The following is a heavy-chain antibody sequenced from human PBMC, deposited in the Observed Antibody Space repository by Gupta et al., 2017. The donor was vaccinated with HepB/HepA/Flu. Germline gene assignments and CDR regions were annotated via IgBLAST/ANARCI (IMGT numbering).Heavy chain of an antibody. Sequence: QVQLVESGGGVVQPGRSLRLSCAASGFTFSSYGMHWVRQAPGKGLEWVAVISYDGSNKYYADSVKGRFTISRDNSKNTLYLQMNSLRAEDTAVYYCAKGHGYSYGYLDYWGQGTLVTVSS. D-gene: IGHD5-18*01. CDR1: GFTFSSYG. CDR2: ISYDGSNK. V-gene: IGHV3-30*18. J-gene: IGHJ4*02. CDR3: AKGHGYSYGYLDY.